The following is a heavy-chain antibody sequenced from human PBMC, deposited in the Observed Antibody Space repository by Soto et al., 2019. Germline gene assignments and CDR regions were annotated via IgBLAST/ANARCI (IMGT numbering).Heavy chain of an antibody. V-gene: IGHV1-18*01. CDR2: IGAYNGKT. CDR3: ARDRLGATGDY. Sequence: ASVKVSCKASGYTFTSYGISWVRQAPGQGLEWMGWIGAYNGKTNNAQKLQGRVTMTTDTSTSTAYMELRSLRSDDTAVYYCARDRLGATGDYWSQGTLVTVSS. J-gene: IGHJ4*02. CDR1: GYTFTSYG. D-gene: IGHD1-26*01.